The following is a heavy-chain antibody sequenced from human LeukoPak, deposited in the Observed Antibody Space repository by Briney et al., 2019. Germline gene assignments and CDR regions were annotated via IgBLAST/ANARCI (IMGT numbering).Heavy chain of an antibody. CDR1: GFTFNTYA. CDR2: ISGSGGST. Sequence: GGSLRLSCAASGFTFNTYAMSWVRQAPGRGLEWVSAISGSGGSTYYADSVKGRFTISRDNTKNSLYLQMNSLRAEDTAVYYCAKDGGSDPDSFDIWGQGTMVTVSS. CDR3: AKDGGSDPDSFDI. V-gene: IGHV3-23*01. J-gene: IGHJ3*02. D-gene: IGHD2-15*01.